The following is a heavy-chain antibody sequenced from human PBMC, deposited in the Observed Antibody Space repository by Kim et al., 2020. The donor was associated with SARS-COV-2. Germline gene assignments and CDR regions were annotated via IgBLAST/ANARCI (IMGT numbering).Heavy chain of an antibody. V-gene: IGHV3-9*01. Sequence: GGSLRLSCAASGFTFDDYAMHWVRQAPGKGLEWVSGISWNSGTIGYADSVKGRFTISRDNAKNSLYLQMNSLRTEDTALYYCAKSKITMFQGVLYDMDVWGQGSTVTVSS. CDR1: GFTFDDYA. D-gene: IGHD3-10*01. J-gene: IGHJ6*02. CDR3: AKSKITMFQGVLYDMDV. CDR2: ISWNSGTI.